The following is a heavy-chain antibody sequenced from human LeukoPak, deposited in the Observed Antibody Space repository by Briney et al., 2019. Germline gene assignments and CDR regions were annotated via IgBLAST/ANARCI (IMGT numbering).Heavy chain of an antibody. CDR3: AKEDFYESSGYPPFDY. CDR1: GFTFSGYA. D-gene: IGHD3-22*01. V-gene: IGHV3-23*01. Sequence: GGSLRLSCAASGFTFSGYAMSWVRQAPGKGLEWVSSISGSDGRTNYADSVKGPFTISRDNSKNTLYLQINSLRAEDTAVYYCAKEDFYESSGYPPFDYWGQGTLVTVSS. J-gene: IGHJ4*02. CDR2: ISGSDGRT.